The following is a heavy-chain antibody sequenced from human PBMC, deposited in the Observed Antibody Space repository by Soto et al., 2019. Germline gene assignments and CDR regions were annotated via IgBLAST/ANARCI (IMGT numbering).Heavy chain of an antibody. CDR3: ARDRWRAYFDY. CDR2: IKQDESEK. Sequence: GGSLRLSCAASGFTFSSYWMSWVRQAPGKGLEWVAYIKQDESEKYYVESVKGRFTISRDNAKNSLYLQMNSLRAEDTAVYYCARDRWRAYFDYWGQGTLVTVSS. D-gene: IGHD2-15*01. V-gene: IGHV3-7*01. CDR1: GFTFSSYW. J-gene: IGHJ4*02.